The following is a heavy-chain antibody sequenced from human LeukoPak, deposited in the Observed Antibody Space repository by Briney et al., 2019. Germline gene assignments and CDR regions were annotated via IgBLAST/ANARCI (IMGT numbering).Heavy chain of an antibody. V-gene: IGHV4-61*01. Sequence: SETLSLTCTVSSGSVSSGSYYWSWIRQPPGKGLEWIGYIYYSGSTNYNPSLKGRVTISVDTSKNQFSLKLSSVTAADTAVYYCARELVVTPNWFDPWGQGTLVTVSS. J-gene: IGHJ5*02. CDR3: ARELVVTPNWFDP. D-gene: IGHD3-22*01. CDR2: IYYSGST. CDR1: SGSVSSGSYY.